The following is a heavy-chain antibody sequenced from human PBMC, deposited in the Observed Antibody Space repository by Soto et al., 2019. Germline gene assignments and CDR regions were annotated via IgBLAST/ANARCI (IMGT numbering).Heavy chain of an antibody. D-gene: IGHD6-13*01. V-gene: IGHV3-30*18. CDR1: GFTFSSYG. CDR2: ISYDGSNK. CDR3: AKDLDSSSWYGGGVFDY. Sequence: GGSLRLSCAASGFTFSSYGMHWVRQAPGKGLEWVAVISYDGSNKYYADSVKGRFTISRDNSKNTLYLQMNSLRAEDTAVYYCAKDLDSSSWYGGGVFDYWGQGTLVTVSS. J-gene: IGHJ4*02.